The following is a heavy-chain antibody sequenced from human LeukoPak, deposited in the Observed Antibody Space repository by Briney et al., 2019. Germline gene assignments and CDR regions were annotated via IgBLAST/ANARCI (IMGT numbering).Heavy chain of an antibody. CDR3: ASKGYCSSTSCYKGGHYYYYGMDV. D-gene: IGHD2-2*02. Sequence: GGSLRLSCAASGFTFSSYWMSWVRQAPGKGLEWVANIKQDGSEKYYVDSVKGRFTISRDNAKNSLYLQMNSLRAEDTAVYYCASKGYCSSTSCYKGGHYYYYGMDVWGQGTTVTVSS. V-gene: IGHV3-7*01. J-gene: IGHJ6*02. CDR1: GFTFSSYW. CDR2: IKQDGSEK.